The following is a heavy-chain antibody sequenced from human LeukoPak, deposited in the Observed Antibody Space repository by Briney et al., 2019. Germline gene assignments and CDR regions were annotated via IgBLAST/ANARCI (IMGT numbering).Heavy chain of an antibody. CDR1: GGTFSSYA. CDR3: AGDYSNYGHGDY. D-gene: IGHD4-11*01. V-gene: IGHV1-69*05. Sequence: SVKVSCKASGGTFSSYAISWVRQAPGQGLEWMGGIIPIFGTANYAQKFQGRVTITTDESTSTAYMELSSLRSEDTAVYYCAGDYSNYGHGDYWGQGTLVTVSS. J-gene: IGHJ4*02. CDR2: IIPIFGTA.